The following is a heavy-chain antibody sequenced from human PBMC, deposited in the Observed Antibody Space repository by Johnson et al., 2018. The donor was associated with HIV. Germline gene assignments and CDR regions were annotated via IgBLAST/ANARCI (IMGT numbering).Heavy chain of an antibody. Sequence: VQLVESGGGLVQPGGSLRLSCAASGFTFSTYWMSWVRQAPGKGLEWVANIKQDGSEKYYVDSLEGRFTISRDNAKNSLYLQMDSLRAEDTAVYYCARDGVYSSPHDAFDIWGQGTMVTVSS. CDR2: IKQDGSEK. D-gene: IGHD6-13*01. V-gene: IGHV3-7*05. J-gene: IGHJ3*02. CDR3: ARDGVYSSPHDAFDI. CDR1: GFTFSTYW.